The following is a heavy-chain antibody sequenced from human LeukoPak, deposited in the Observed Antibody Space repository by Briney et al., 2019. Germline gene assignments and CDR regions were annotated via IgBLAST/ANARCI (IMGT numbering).Heavy chain of an antibody. J-gene: IGHJ6*04. D-gene: IGHD3-10*02. CDR3: AELGITMIGGV. V-gene: IGHV3-48*03. CDR2: ISSSGSTI. Sequence: GGSPRLSCAASGFTSSSYEMNWGPEAPGKGLERGSYISSSGSTIYYADSVKGRFTISRDNAKNSLYLQMNSLRAEDTAVYYCAELGITMIGGVWGKGTTVTISS. CDR1: GFTSSSYE.